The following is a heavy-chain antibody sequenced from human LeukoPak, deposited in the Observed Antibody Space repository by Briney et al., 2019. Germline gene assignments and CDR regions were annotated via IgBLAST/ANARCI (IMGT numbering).Heavy chain of an antibody. CDR2: ISGSGGST. V-gene: IGHV3-23*01. D-gene: IGHD6-13*01. J-gene: IGHJ3*02. Sequence: GGSLRLSCAASGFTFSSYAMSWVRQAPGKGLEWVSAISGSGGSTYYADSVKGRFTISRDNSKNTLYLQMNSLRAEDTALYHCARGGEGSSWYGGDAFDIWGQGTMVTVSS. CDR1: GFTFSSYA. CDR3: ARGGEGSSWYGGDAFDI.